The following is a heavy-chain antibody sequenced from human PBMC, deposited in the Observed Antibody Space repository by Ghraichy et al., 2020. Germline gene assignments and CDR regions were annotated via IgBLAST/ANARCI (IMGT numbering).Heavy chain of an antibody. D-gene: IGHD3-3*01. V-gene: IGHV1-2*06. CDR1: GYTFTGHY. CDR2: VNPNSGGT. Sequence: ASVKVSCKASGYTFTGHYIHWVRQAPGQGLEWMGRVNPNSGGTNYAQKFQGRVTMTRDTSISTAYMELSRLSSDDTAEYYCARGGPPPMTILYSYMDVWGKGTTVTVSS. CDR3: ARGGPPPMTILYSYMDV. J-gene: IGHJ6*03.